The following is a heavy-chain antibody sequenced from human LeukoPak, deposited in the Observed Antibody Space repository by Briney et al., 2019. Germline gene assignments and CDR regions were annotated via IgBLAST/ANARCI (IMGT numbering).Heavy chain of an antibody. CDR2: IIPILGIA. CDR3: ARDRYCSGGSCYSYYYGMDV. D-gene: IGHD2-15*01. V-gene: IGHV1-69*04. CDR1: GVTFSSYA. J-gene: IGHJ6*02. Sequence: SVKVSCKASGVTFSSYAISWVRQAPGQGLEWMGRIIPILGIANYAQKFQGRVTITADKSTSTAYMELSSLRSEDTAVYYCARDRYCSGGSCYSYYYGMDVWGQGTTVTVSS.